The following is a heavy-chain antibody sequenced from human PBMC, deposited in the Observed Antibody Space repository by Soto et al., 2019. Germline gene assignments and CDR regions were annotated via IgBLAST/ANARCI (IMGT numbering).Heavy chain of an antibody. CDR1: GGSISSGGYY. J-gene: IGHJ6*04. D-gene: IGHD4-4*01. Sequence: TLSLTCTVSGGSISSGGYYWSWIRQHPGKGLEWIGYIYYSGSTYYNPSLKSRVTISVDTSKNQFSLKLSSVTAADTAVYYCDRYSNYYYYGMDVWGEGTTVPVSS. CDR3: DRYSNYYYYGMDV. CDR2: IYYSGST. V-gene: IGHV4-31*03.